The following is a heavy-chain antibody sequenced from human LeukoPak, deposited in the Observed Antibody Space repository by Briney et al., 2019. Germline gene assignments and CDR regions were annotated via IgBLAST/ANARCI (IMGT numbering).Heavy chain of an antibody. CDR3: ARGEVADDYYYYCYMDV. J-gene: IGHJ6*03. Sequence: GSSVKVSCKASGGTFSSYAISWVRQAPGQGLEWMGRIIPIFGTANYAQKFQGRVTITTDESTSTAYMGLSSLRSEDTAVYYCARGEVADDYYYYCYMDVWGKGTTVTVSS. V-gene: IGHV1-69*05. D-gene: IGHD6-13*01. CDR2: IIPIFGTA. CDR1: GGTFSSYA.